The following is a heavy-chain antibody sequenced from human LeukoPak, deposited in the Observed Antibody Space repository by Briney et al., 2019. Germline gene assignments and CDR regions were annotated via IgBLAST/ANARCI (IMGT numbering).Heavy chain of an antibody. V-gene: IGHV4-39*01. CDR3: ARQRRSVDC. CDR1: GGSISSYY. Sequence: SETLSLTCTVSGGSISSYYWGWIRQPPGKGLEWIGSLYYSGNSYYNPSLKSRVTISVDTSMNQFSLKLSSVTAADTAVYYCARQRRSVDCWGQGTLVTVSS. J-gene: IGHJ4*02. CDR2: LYYSGNS.